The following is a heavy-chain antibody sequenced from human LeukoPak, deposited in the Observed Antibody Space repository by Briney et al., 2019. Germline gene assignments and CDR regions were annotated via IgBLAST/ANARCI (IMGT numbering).Heavy chain of an antibody. J-gene: IGHJ1*01. Sequence: ASEKVSCKASGYTFTSYGISWVRQAPGQGLEWMGWISAYNGNTNYAQKLQGRVTMTTDTSTSTAYMELRSLRSDDTAVYYCAMAPDYGDYVEYFQHWGQGTLVTVSS. CDR2: ISAYNGNT. CDR1: GYTFTSYG. D-gene: IGHD4-17*01. V-gene: IGHV1-18*01. CDR3: AMAPDYGDYVEYFQH.